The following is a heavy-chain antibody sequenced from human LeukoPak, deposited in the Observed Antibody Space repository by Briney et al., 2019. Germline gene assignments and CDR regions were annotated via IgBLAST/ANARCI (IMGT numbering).Heavy chain of an antibody. CDR3: ARDRFAAGISDY. CDR1: GFTFSNAW. D-gene: IGHD6-13*01. J-gene: IGHJ4*02. Sequence: GGSLRLSCAASGFTFSNAWMSWVRQAPGKGLEWVSYITSSSTIFYADSVKGRFTISRDNAKNSLYLQINSLRAEDTAVYYCARDRFAAGISDYWGQGTLVTVSS. CDR2: ITSSSTI. V-gene: IGHV3-69-1*01.